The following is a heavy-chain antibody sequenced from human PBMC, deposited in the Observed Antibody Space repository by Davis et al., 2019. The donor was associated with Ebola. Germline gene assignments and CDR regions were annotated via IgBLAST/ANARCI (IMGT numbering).Heavy chain of an antibody. J-gene: IGHJ5*02. Sequence: MPGGSLRLSCAVYGGSFSGYYWSWIRQPPGKGLEWIGEINHSGSTNYNPSLKSRVTISVDTSKNQFSLKLSSVTAADTAVYYCARGRKQWLGKAGGWFDPWGQGTLVTVSS. CDR1: GGSFSGYY. CDR3: ARGRKQWLGKAGGWFDP. CDR2: INHSGST. V-gene: IGHV4-34*01. D-gene: IGHD6-19*01.